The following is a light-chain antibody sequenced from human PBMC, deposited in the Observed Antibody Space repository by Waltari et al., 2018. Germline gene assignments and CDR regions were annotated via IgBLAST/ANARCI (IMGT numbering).Light chain of an antibody. CDR3: QQYVSLPAT. J-gene: IGKJ1*01. Sequence: EIVLTQSPGTLSLSPGDRAILSCRARQSVSKYLAWYQQKPGQAPRLLIYGASSRATGIPDRFSGSGSGTDFSLTISRLAPEDFSVYYCQQYVSLPATFGQGTKVEIE. V-gene: IGKV3-20*01. CDR1: QSVSKY. CDR2: GAS.